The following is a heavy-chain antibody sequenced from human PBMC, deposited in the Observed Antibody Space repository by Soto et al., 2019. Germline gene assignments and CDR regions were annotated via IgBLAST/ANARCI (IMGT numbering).Heavy chain of an antibody. J-gene: IGHJ4*02. CDR3: AHRTGCIAAPDTRGFDF. V-gene: IGHV2-5*02. D-gene: IGHD6-25*01. CDR2: IHWDDYK. CDR1: GFSLTTSGVG. Sequence: QITLKESGPTLVKPTQTLTLTCTFSGFSLTTSGVGVGWIRQPPGKALEWLALIHWDDYKRYSPSLKSRLTTTKDTSKNQLVLTMTNMDPVDTATYYCAHRTGCIAAPDTRGFDFWGQGTLVTVSP.